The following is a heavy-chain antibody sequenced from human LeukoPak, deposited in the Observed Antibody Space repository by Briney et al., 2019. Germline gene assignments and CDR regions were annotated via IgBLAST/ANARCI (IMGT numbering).Heavy chain of an antibody. CDR3: SRGRGCSCYDFFDY. J-gene: IGHJ4*02. Sequence: PSETLSLTCAVYGGSFSGYYWSWVRQPPGKGLEWVGEMNNSGSTNYNPSLKRRVTISVDTCKNQFSLKLSSVTAADTAVYYCSRGRGCSCYDFFDYWGQGTLVTVSS. CDR2: MNNSGST. CDR1: GGSFSGYY. V-gene: IGHV4-34*01. D-gene: IGHD5-12*01.